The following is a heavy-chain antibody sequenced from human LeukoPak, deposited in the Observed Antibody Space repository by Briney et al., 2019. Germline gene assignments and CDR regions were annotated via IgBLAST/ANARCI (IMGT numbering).Heavy chain of an antibody. Sequence: GGSLRLSCVASGFTFSTYGMSWVRQAPGKGLEWVSSISGSDDDTYYADSVKGRFTISRDTSENTLHLQMDSLRAEDTAEYYCAKDLIYYGSGSYAFDIWGQGTVVTVSS. CDR1: GFTFSTYG. CDR3: AKDLIYYGSGSYAFDI. D-gene: IGHD3-10*01. CDR2: ISGSDDDT. J-gene: IGHJ3*02. V-gene: IGHV3-23*01.